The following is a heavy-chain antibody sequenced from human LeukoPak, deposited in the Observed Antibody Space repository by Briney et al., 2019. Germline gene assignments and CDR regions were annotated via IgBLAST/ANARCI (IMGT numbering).Heavy chain of an antibody. CDR1: GYTFTSYG. CDR3: ARGYRALYYYDG. Sequence: APVKVSCKASGYTFTSYGISWVQQAPGQGLEWMGWISAYNGNTNYAQKLQGRVTMTTDTSTSTAYMELRSLRSDDTAVYYCARGYRALYYYDGWGQGTLVTVSS. CDR2: ISAYNGNT. J-gene: IGHJ4*02. D-gene: IGHD3-22*01. V-gene: IGHV1-18*01.